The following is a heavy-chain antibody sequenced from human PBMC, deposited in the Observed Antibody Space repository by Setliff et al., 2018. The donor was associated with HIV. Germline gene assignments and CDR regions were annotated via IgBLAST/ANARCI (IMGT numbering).Heavy chain of an antibody. CDR2: IYYSGST. J-gene: IGHJ6*03. CDR1: GGSISSGGYY. CDR3: ARGLVVVTDSDYDTNYYYYYYMDV. Sequence: SETLSLTCTVSGGSISSGGYYWSWIRQHPGRGPEWIGHIYYSGSTYYNASLKSRLSISVDSSKNQFSLKLSSVTAADTAVYYCARGLVVVTDSDYDTNYYYYYYMDVWGKGTTVTVSS. D-gene: IGHD5-12*01. V-gene: IGHV4-31*03.